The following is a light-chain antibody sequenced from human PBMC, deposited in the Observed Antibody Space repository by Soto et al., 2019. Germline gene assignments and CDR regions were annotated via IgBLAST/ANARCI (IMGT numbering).Light chain of an antibody. CDR1: QSISSIY. CDR2: ATS. Sequence: EVVLTQSPGTLSLSPGERVTLSCRASQSISSIYLAWYQQKPGQAPRLLIYATSSRATGIPDRFSGSGSGTDFTLTISRLEPEDFAVYYCQQYGDGNSPRYSFGQGTRLDIK. V-gene: IGKV3-20*01. CDR3: QQYGDGNSPRYS. J-gene: IGKJ2*03.